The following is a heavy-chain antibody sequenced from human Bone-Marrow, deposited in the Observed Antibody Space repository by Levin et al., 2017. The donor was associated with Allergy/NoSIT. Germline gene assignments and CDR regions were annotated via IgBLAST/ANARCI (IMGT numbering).Heavy chain of an antibody. CDR2: IRPNSERT. D-gene: IGHD6-13*01. V-gene: IGHV3-23*01. Sequence: GGSLRLSCAASGFTFGSHAMTWVRHAPGKGLEWVSTIRPNSERTYFADSVKGRFTVSRDDSMNMMYLQMNSLRVDDAAVYYCAREQGASGWYTVDFWGQGTLVTVSS. J-gene: IGHJ4*02. CDR3: AREQGASGWYTVDF. CDR1: GFTFGSHA.